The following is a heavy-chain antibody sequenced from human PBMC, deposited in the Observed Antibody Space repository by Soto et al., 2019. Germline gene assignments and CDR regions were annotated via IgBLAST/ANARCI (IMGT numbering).Heavy chain of an antibody. V-gene: IGHV1-69*02. D-gene: IGHD3-10*01. CDR2: VIPMVGMS. CDR1: GGTFNFYS. CDR3: ATNYGSGSAHLDY. J-gene: IGHJ4*02. Sequence: QVQLVQSGAEVKKPGSSVKVSCTASGGTFNFYSISWVRQAPGQGLEWVGRVIPMVGMSEYAQKFQGRVTITADKSTSTAYMNLRSLRSEDTAVYYCATNYGSGSAHLDYWGQGTLVTVSS.